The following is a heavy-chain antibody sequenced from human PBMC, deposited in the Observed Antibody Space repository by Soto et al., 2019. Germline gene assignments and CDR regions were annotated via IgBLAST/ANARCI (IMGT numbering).Heavy chain of an antibody. J-gene: IGHJ4*02. D-gene: IGHD5-12*01. CDR1: GFTFGDYA. V-gene: IGHV3-49*03. CDR2: IRSKAYDGTT. Sequence: PGGSLRLSCTASGFTFGDYAMSWFRQAPGKGLEWVGFIRSKAYDGTTEYAASVKGRFTISRDDSKSIAYLQINSLKTEDTAFYYCTRGTGYSGYDLPDYWGQGTLVT. CDR3: TRGTGYSGYDLPDY.